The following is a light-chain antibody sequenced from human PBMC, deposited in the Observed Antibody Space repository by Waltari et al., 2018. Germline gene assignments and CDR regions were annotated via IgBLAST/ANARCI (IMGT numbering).Light chain of an antibody. J-gene: IGKJ5*01. CDR3: QQYRNSPIT. V-gene: IGKV3-20*01. CDR1: PSIASNS. CDR2: GAF. Sequence: IVLTQSPDTLSLSPGARATLSCKASPSIASNSLAWYQQTPGQAPRLLIYGAFTRSTGIPDRFSGDGSGTDFTLTISRLEPEDFAVYYCQQYRNSPITFGQGTRLDIK.